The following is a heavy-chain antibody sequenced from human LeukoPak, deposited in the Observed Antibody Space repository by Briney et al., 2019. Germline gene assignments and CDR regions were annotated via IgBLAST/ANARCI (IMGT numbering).Heavy chain of an antibody. CDR1: GGSISSSSYY. CDR2: IYYSGST. V-gene: IGHV4-39*01. Sequence: PSETLSLTCTVSGGSISSSSYYWGWIRQPPGKGLEWIGSIYYSGSTYYNPSLKSRVTISVDTSKNQFSLKLSSVTAADTAVYYCARLNFERQQLNDYWGQGTLVTVSS. J-gene: IGHJ4*02. D-gene: IGHD6-13*01. CDR3: ARLNFERQQLNDY.